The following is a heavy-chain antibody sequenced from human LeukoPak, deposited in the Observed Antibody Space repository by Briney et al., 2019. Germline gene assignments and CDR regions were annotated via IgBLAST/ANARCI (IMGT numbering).Heavy chain of an antibody. CDR1: GGTFSSYA. Sequence: SVKVSCKASGGTFSSYAISWVRQAPGQGLEWMGRIIPIFGTANYAQKFQGRVTITADKSTSTAYMELSSLRSEDTAVYYCARDAPDSIAAAGTEYYYYYYMDVWGKGTTVTVSS. V-gene: IGHV1-69*06. CDR3: ARDAPDSIAAAGTEYYYYYYMDV. J-gene: IGHJ6*03. CDR2: IIPIFGTA. D-gene: IGHD6-13*01.